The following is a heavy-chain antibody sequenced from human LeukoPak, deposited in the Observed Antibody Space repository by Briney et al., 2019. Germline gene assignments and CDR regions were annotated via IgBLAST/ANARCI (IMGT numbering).Heavy chain of an antibody. CDR3: AKDRATSFDY. Sequence: PGGSLRLSCSASGFTFSSYAMHWVRQAPGKGLEYVAAVSTNGANTYYADSVKGRFTISRDNSKNTLYLQMNSLRAEDTAVYYCAKDRATSFDYWGQGTLVTVSS. CDR1: GFTFSSYA. V-gene: IGHV3-64*04. CDR2: VSTNGANT. J-gene: IGHJ4*02.